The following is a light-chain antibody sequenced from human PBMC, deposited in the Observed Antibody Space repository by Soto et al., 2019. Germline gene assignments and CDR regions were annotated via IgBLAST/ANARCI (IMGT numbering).Light chain of an antibody. J-gene: IGKJ1*01. CDR3: QHRFNWPWT. CDR2: KAS. CDR1: QTISSW. V-gene: IGKV1-5*03. Sequence: DIQMTQSPSTLSGSVGDRVTITCRASQTISSWLAWYQQKPGKAPKLLIYKASTLKSGVPSRFSGSGSGTEFTLTISSLQPDDFATYYCQHRFNWPWTFGQGTKVEIK.